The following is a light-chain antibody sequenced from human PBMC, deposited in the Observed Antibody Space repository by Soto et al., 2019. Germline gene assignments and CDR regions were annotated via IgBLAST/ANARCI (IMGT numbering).Light chain of an antibody. J-gene: IGLJ3*02. CDR1: SSDVGSYNL. CDR2: EDS. V-gene: IGLV2-23*01. Sequence: QSVLTQPASVSGSPGQSITISCTGTSSDVGSYNLVSWYQQHPGKAPKVLIYEDSKRSSGVSDHFSASKSGNTASLTISGLQADDEADYYCCSYAGSSTLLFGGGTKLTVL. CDR3: CSYAGSSTLL.